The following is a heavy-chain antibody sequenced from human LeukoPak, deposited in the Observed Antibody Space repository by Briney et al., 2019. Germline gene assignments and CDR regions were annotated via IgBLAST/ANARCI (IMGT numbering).Heavy chain of an antibody. J-gene: IGHJ6*03. Sequence: KPSETLSLTCAVYGGSFSGYYWSWTRQPPGKGLEWIGEINHSGSTNYNPSLKSRVTISVDTSKNQFSLKLSSVTAADTAVYYCARVNGDYGSYYYYMDVWGKGTTVTVSS. D-gene: IGHD4-17*01. V-gene: IGHV4-34*01. CDR2: INHSGST. CDR3: ARVNGDYGSYYYYMDV. CDR1: GGSFSGYY.